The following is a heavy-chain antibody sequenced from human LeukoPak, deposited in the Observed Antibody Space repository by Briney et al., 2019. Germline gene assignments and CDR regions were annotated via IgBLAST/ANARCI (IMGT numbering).Heavy chain of an antibody. D-gene: IGHD4-17*01. CDR2: IYYSGST. J-gene: IGHJ3*02. CDR3: ARRRWAVTTLRDDAFDI. V-gene: IGHV4-39*01. CDR1: GGSISSSSYY. Sequence: SETLSLTCTVSGGSISSSSYYWGWIRQPPGKGLEWIGSIYYSGSTYYNPSLKSRVTISVDTSKNQFSLKLSSVTAADTAVYYSARRRWAVTTLRDDAFDIWGQGTMVTVSS.